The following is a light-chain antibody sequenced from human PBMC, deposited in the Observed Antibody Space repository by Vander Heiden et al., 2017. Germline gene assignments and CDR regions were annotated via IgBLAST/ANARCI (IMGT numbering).Light chain of an antibody. J-gene: IGKJ5*01. Sequence: DIQLTQSPSFLSASVGDRVTITCRASQGISSYLAWYQQKPGKAPKLLIYAASTFLSGVPSTLSRTPSGTEFTLTIRSIQLEAIATYYCHGLNGYRTSFSQGTRLEIK. V-gene: IGKV1-9*01. CDR1: QGISSY. CDR3: HGLNGYRTS. CDR2: AAS.